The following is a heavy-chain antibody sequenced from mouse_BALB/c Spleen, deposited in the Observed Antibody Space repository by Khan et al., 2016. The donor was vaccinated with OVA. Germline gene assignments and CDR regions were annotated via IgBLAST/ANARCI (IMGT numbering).Heavy chain of an antibody. V-gene: IGHV1-7*01. Sequence: QVQLKESGAELAKPGASVKLSCKASGYTFINYWILWVKQRPGQGLEWIGSINPSTGYTEYNQNFKDKATLTADKSSSTAYMQLSSLTSEDSAVYYCARRGLRWDFDYWGQGTTRTVSS. J-gene: IGHJ2*01. CDR1: GYTFINYW. D-gene: IGHD1-1*01. CDR3: ARRGLRWDFDY. CDR2: INPSTGYT.